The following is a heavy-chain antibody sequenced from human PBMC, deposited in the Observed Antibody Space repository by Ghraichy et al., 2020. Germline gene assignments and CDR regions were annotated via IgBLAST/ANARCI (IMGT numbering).Heavy chain of an antibody. Sequence: ASVKVSCNASGYTFTSYGISWVRQAPGQGLEWMGWISAYNGNTNYAQKLQGRVTMTTDTSTSTAYMELRSLRSDDTAVYYCARDDYGDYVPPFDIWGQGTMVTVSS. CDR1: GYTFTSYG. D-gene: IGHD4-17*01. J-gene: IGHJ3*02. V-gene: IGHV1-18*01. CDR3: ARDDYGDYVPPFDI. CDR2: ISAYNGNT.